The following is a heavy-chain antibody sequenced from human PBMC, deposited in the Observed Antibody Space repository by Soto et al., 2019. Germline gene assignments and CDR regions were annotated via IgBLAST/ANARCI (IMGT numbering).Heavy chain of an antibody. V-gene: IGHV1-18*01. D-gene: IGHD4-17*01. CDR1: GYTLTSYG. CDR2: ISAYNGNT. J-gene: IGHJ1*01. Sequence: GASVKLSCKDSGYTLTSYGISWVRQAPGQGLEWMGWISAYNGNTNYAQKLQGRVTMTTDTSTSTAYMELRSLRSDDTAVYYCARDPYGDYDKYFQHWGQGTLVTVSS. CDR3: ARDPYGDYDKYFQH.